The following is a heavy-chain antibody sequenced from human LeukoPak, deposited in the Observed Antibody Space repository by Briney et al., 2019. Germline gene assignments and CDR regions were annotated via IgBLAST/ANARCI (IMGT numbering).Heavy chain of an antibody. J-gene: IGHJ4*02. V-gene: IGHV4-59*08. CDR3: ARRYSSGRIFDY. CDR2: IYYSGST. Sequence: PSETLSLTCTVSGGSINSYYWSWIRQPPGKGLEWIGYIYYSGSTNYNPSLKSRVTISVDTSKNQFSLKLSSVTAADTAVYYCARRYSSGRIFDYWGQGTLVTVSS. CDR1: GGSINSYY. D-gene: IGHD3-22*01.